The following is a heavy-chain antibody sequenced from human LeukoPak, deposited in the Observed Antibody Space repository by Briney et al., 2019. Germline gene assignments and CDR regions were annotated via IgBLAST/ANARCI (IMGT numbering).Heavy chain of an antibody. Sequence: SLRLSCAPSVFGFRGYYISWIRPAPRKGLEWVAYMSESGSYTNHPDSVRGRFTISRDNAKKAVLLQISNRRAGVTAVYFCARTVGHGPGGHFDCWGQGGVVTVSS. CDR1: VFGFRGYY. CDR3: ARTVGHGPGGHFDC. J-gene: IGHJ4*02. V-gene: IGHV3-11*03. D-gene: IGHD4-23*01. CDR2: MSESGSYT.